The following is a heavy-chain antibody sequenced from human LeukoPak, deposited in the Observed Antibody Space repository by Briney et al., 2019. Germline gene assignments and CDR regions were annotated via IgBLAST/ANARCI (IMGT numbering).Heavy chain of an antibody. CDR2: INQDGSEK. Sequence: GGSLRLSCAASGFTFSSYWMSWVRQAPGKGLEWVANINQDGSEKYYVDSVRGRFTISRDNAKNSLYLQMNSLRAEDTAVYYCAKDIAGYDAFDIWGQGTMVTVSS. CDR1: GFTFSSYW. D-gene: IGHD1-26*01. J-gene: IGHJ3*02. CDR3: AKDIAGYDAFDI. V-gene: IGHV3-7*01.